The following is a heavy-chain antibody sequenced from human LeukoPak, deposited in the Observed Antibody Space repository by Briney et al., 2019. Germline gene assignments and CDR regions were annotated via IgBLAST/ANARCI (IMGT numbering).Heavy chain of an antibody. V-gene: IGHV3-7*01. CDR3: ATDTAGYDH. Sequence: GSLRLSCAASGFTFSSYWMSWVRQAPGTGLEWVANIKQDGSEKYYVDSVKGRFTISRDNAKNSLYLQMNSLRAEDTAVYSCATDTAGYDHWGQGTLVTVSS. D-gene: IGHD1-1*01. CDR1: GFTFSSYW. J-gene: IGHJ4*02. CDR2: IKQDGSEK.